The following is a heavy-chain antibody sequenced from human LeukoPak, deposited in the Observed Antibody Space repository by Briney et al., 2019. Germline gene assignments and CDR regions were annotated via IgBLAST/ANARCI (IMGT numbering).Heavy chain of an antibody. D-gene: IGHD3-10*01. CDR2: INPNSGGT. CDR1: GYTFTGYY. J-gene: IGHJ4*02. CDR3: ARELRITMVRGVIMEYYFDY. V-gene: IGHV1-2*02. Sequence: GASVKVSCKASGYTFTGYYMHWVRQAPGQGLEWMGWINPNSGGTNYAQKFQGRVTMTRDTSISTAYMELSRLRSDDTAVYYCARELRITMVRGVIMEYYFDYWGQGTLVTVSS.